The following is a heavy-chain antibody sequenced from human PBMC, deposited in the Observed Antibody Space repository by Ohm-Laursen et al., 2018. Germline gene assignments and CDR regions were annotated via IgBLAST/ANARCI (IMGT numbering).Heavy chain of an antibody. CDR3: AREAEGATFDY. V-gene: IGHV3-21*01. CDR2: ISSSSSYI. J-gene: IGHJ4*02. Sequence: SLRLSCAASGLTFSISGMTWVRQAPGKGLEWVSSISSSSSYIYYADSVKGRFTISRDNAKNSLYLQMNSLRAEDTAVYYCAREAEGATFDYWGQGTLVTVSS. D-gene: IGHD1-26*01. CDR1: GLTFSISG.